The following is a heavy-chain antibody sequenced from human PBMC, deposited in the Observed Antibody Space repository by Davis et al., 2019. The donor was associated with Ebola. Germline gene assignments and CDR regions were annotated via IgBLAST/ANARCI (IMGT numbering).Heavy chain of an antibody. D-gene: IGHD3-3*01. CDR3: ARTLGVVIAFDM. J-gene: IGHJ3*02. CDR1: GGSISSSSYY. Sequence: MPSETLSLTCTVSGGSISSSSYYWGWIRQPPGKGLEWIGSIYYSGSTYYNPSLKSRVTISVDTSKNQFSLKLSSVTAADTAVYYCARTLGVVIAFDMWGQGTRVTVSS. V-gene: IGHV4-39*01. CDR2: IYYSGST.